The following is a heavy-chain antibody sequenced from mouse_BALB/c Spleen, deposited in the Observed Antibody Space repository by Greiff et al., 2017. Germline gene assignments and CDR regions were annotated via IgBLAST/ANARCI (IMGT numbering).Heavy chain of an antibody. V-gene: IGHV1S137*01. Sequence: QVQLQQSGAELVRPGVSVKISCKGSGYTFTDYAMHWVKQSPAKSLEWIGVISTYYGDASYNQKFKGKATMTVDKSSSTAYMELARLTSEDSAIYYCARGGNYFDYWGQGTTLTVSS. J-gene: IGHJ2*01. CDR1: GYTFTDYA. CDR3: ARGGNYFDY. CDR2: ISTYYGDA.